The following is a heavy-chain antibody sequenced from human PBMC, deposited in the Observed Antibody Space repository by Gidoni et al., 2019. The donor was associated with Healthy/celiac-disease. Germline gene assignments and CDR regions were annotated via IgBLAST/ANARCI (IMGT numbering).Heavy chain of an antibody. Sequence: EVQLVESGGGLVQPGGSLRLPCAASGFTCSSYSMNWVRQAPGKGLEWVSYISSSSSTIYYADSVKGRFTISRDNAKNSLYLQVNSLRAEDTAVYYCARDGYSSGWHYFDYWGQGTLVTVSS. J-gene: IGHJ4*02. CDR3: ARDGYSSGWHYFDY. CDR1: GFTCSSYS. D-gene: IGHD6-19*01. CDR2: ISSSSSTI. V-gene: IGHV3-48*01.